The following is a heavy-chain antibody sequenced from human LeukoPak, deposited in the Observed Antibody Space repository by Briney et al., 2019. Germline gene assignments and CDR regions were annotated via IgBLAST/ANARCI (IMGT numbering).Heavy chain of an antibody. CDR2: ISGSGGST. Sequence: GGSLRLSCAASGFTFGSYAMSWVRRAPGKGLEWVSTISGSGGSTHYGDSVKGRFTISRDNTKNTLYLQMSSLRVEDTALYYCAKTDIVVVVAATKPNFQHWGQGTLVTVSS. J-gene: IGHJ1*01. CDR3: AKTDIVVVVAATKPNFQH. D-gene: IGHD2-15*01. V-gene: IGHV3-23*01. CDR1: GFTFGSYA.